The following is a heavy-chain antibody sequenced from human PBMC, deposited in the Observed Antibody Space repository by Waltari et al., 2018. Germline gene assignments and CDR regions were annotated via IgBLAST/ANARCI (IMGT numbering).Heavy chain of an antibody. Sequence: QITLKESGPTLVKPTQTLTLTCTFSGFSLSTSGVGVGWIRQPPGKALEWLALIYWDDDKRYSPSLKVRLTITKDTSKNQVVLTMTNMDPVDTATYYCAHKSSPPYYDLWSGTTRGYYFDYWGQGTLVTVSS. V-gene: IGHV2-5*02. CDR1: GFSLSTSGVG. CDR2: IYWDDDK. D-gene: IGHD3-3*01. CDR3: AHKSSPPYYDLWSGTTRGYYFDY. J-gene: IGHJ4*02.